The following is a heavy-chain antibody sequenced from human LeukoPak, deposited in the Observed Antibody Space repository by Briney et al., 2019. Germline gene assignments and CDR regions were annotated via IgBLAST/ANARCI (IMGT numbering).Heavy chain of an antibody. V-gene: IGHV3-66*01. CDR2: IHSDSST. CDR1: GFSVSGHY. D-gene: IGHD4-23*01. Sequence: GGSLRLSCAASGFSVSGHYMNWVRQAPGKGLEWVSVIHSDSSTYYADSVKVRFTISRDNSKNTLYLQMNTLRAEDTAVYYCARDRPYGGIGDFDYWGQGTLVTVSS. J-gene: IGHJ4*02. CDR3: ARDRPYGGIGDFDY.